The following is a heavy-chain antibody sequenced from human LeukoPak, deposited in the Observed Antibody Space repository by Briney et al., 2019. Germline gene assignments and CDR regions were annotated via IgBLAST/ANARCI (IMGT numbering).Heavy chain of an antibody. D-gene: IGHD1-1*01. J-gene: IGHJ6*02. CDR3: ARVSGTVQIWPQPFGDGMAV. Sequence: PGGSLRLSCVASRFTFTSYVMAWVRQAPGKGLECVSAISGSGHKSYYADSVEGRFTASRDNSRNTLFMQMNSLRAEDTAVYYCARVSGTVQIWPQPFGDGMAVWGQGTTVTVSS. CDR1: RFTFTSYV. CDR2: ISGSGHKS. V-gene: IGHV3-23*01.